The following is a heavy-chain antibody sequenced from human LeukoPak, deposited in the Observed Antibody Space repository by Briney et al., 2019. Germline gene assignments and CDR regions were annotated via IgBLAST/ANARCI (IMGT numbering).Heavy chain of an antibody. CDR2: IYYSGST. CDR1: GGSISSYY. CDR3: ARIGTVATFRSDYFDY. D-gene: IGHD5-24*01. J-gene: IGHJ4*02. V-gene: IGHV4-59*01. Sequence: SETLSLTCTVSGGSISSYYWSWIRQPPGKGLEWIGYIYYSGSTNYNPSLKSRVTISVDTSKNQFSLKLSSVTAADTAVYYCARIGTVATFRSDYFDYWGQGTLVTVSS.